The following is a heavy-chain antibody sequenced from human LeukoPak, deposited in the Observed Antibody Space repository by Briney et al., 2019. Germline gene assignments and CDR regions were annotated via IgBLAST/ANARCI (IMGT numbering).Heavy chain of an antibody. CDR2: INHSGST. J-gene: IGHJ4*02. D-gene: IGHD6-13*01. CDR3: ARLSSSWYKYYFDY. Sequence: SGTLSLTCAVYGVSFSGYDWSWIRQPPGKGLEWVGEINHSGSTNYNPSLKSRVTISVDTSKNQFSLKLSAVTAADTAVYYCARLSSSWYKYYFDYWGQGTLVPVSS. CDR1: GVSFSGYD. V-gene: IGHV4-34*01.